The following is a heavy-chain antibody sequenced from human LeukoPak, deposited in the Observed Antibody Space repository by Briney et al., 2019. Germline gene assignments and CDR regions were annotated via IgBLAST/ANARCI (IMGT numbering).Heavy chain of an antibody. V-gene: IGHV3-23*01. CDR3: AKVAVKYHDPETPNFDY. CDR1: GFTFSSYA. Sequence: PGGSLRLSCAASGFTFSSYAMSWVRQAPGKGLEWVSAISGSGGSTYYADSVKGRFTISRDNSKNTLYLQMNSLRAEDTAVYYCAKVAVKYHDPETPNFDYWGQGTLVTVSS. J-gene: IGHJ4*02. D-gene: IGHD2-15*01. CDR2: ISGSGGST.